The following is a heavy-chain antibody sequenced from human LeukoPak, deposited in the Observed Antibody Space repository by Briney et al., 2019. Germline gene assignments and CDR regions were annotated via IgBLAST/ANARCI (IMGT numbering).Heavy chain of an antibody. Sequence: GGPLRLSCAASGFTFSSYWMSWVRQAPGKGLEWVANIKQDGSEKYYVDSVKGRFTISRDNAKNPLYLQMNSLRAEDTAVYYCARERPRRYFDYWGQGTLVTVSS. CDR2: IKQDGSEK. CDR3: ARERPRRYFDY. CDR1: GFTFSSYW. J-gene: IGHJ4*02. V-gene: IGHV3-7*01.